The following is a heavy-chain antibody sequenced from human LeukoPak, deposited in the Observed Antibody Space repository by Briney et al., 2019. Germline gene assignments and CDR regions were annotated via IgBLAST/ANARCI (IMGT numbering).Heavy chain of an antibody. CDR2: INHSGST. CDR1: GGSFSGYY. CDR3: ARGFYDILTGYYPTLDY. V-gene: IGHV4-34*01. D-gene: IGHD3-9*01. J-gene: IGHJ4*02. Sequence: PSETLSLTCAVYGGSFSGYYWSWIRQPPGKGLEWIGEINHSGSTNYNPSLKSRVTISVDTSENQFSLKLSSVTAADTAVYYCARGFYDILTGYYPTLDYWGQGTLVTVSS.